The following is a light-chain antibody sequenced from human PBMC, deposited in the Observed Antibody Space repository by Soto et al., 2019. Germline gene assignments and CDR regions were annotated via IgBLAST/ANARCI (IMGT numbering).Light chain of an antibody. CDR3: QQRTNWIT. V-gene: IGKV3-11*01. Sequence: ETVLTQSQATLSLSPGERATLSCRASQNVSSYLAWYQQKAGQAPRLLIYDASNRATRIPGRFSGSGSGTDFNLTISSLEPEDFAVYYCQQRTNWITFGGGTKVEIK. CDR2: DAS. J-gene: IGKJ4*01. CDR1: QNVSSY.